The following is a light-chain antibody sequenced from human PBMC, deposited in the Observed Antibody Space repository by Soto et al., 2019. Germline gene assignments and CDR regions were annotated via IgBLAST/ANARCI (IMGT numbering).Light chain of an antibody. CDR2: AAS. Sequence: DIQMTQSPSSLSASVGDRVTITCRASQSISSYLNWYQQKPGKDPKLLIYAASSLQSGVPSRFSGSGSGTDVTLTISSLQPEDFATYYCQQSYSTPRTFGQGTKLEIK. J-gene: IGKJ2*01. CDR1: QSISSY. V-gene: IGKV1-39*01. CDR3: QQSYSTPRT.